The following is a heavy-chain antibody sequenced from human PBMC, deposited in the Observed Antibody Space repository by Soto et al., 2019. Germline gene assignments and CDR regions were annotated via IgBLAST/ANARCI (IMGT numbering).Heavy chain of an antibody. J-gene: IGHJ4*02. CDR2: IYHSGST. D-gene: IGHD3-22*01. CDR1: GGSISSGGYS. V-gene: IGHV4-30-2*01. Sequence: NPSETLSLTCAVSGGSISSGGYSWSWMRQPPGKGLEWIGYIYHSGSTYYNPSLKSRVTISVDRSKNQFSLKLSSVTAADTAVYYCARVSYDSSGYNPDYWGQGTLVTVSS. CDR3: ARVSYDSSGYNPDY.